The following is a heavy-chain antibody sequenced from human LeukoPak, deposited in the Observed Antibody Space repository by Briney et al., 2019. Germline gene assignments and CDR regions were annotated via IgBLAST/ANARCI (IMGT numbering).Heavy chain of an antibody. J-gene: IGHJ4*02. CDR3: AKGPDSGGDY. CDR1: GFTFDDYA. Sequence: GGSLRLSCVVSGFTFDDYAMHWARQAPGKGLEWVSIISGSGVSTHYADSVKGRFTISRVNSKNTLYLQMNSLRAVDTAVYYCAKGPDSGGDYWGQGALVTVSS. V-gene: IGHV3-23*01. D-gene: IGHD2-15*01. CDR2: ISGSGVST.